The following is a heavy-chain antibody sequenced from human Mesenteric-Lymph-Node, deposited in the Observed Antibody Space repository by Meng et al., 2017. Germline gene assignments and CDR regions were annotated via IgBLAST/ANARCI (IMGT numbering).Heavy chain of an antibody. Sequence: QGRLVESGGGGVQPGRSLRLSCAASGFTFSSYAMHWVRQAPGKGLEWVAVISYDGSNKYYADSVKGRFTISRDNSKNTLYLQMNSLRAEDTAVYYCATGVGDYALVVYWGQGTLVTVSS. CDR3: ATGVGDYALVVY. V-gene: IGHV3-30*04. D-gene: IGHD4-17*01. J-gene: IGHJ4*02. CDR2: ISYDGSNK. CDR1: GFTFSSYA.